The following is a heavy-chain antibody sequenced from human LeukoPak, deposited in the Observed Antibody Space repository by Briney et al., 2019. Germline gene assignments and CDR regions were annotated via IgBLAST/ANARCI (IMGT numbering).Heavy chain of an antibody. CDR3: ARDSPESDTAMDISYYYYYYGMDV. V-gene: IGHV6-1*01. CDR2: TYYRSKWYN. J-gene: IGHJ6*02. Sequence: SQTLSLACAISGDSVSSNSAAWNWIRQSPSRGLEWLGRTYYRSKWYNDYAVSAKSRITINPDTSKNQFSLQLKSVTPEDTAVYYCARDSPESDTAMDISYYYYYYGMDVWGQGTTVTVSS. CDR1: GDSVSSNSAA. D-gene: IGHD5-18*01.